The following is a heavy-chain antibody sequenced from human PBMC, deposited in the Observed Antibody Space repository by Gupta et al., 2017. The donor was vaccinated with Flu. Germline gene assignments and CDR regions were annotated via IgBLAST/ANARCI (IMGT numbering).Heavy chain of an antibody. Sequence: EVLLVESGGGLVTPGGSLRLCCAASGLSFGGYTMNWVRQAPGKGLEWVASITTGSTIYYADSMKGRFTIARDSARNSVFLQMNSLRAEDTAVYYCARYKPSKDSFYYGLDLWGQGTTVTVSS. J-gene: IGHJ6*02. CDR2: ITTGSTI. CDR1: GLSFGGYT. D-gene: IGHD4-11*01. CDR3: ARYKPSKDSFYYGLDL. V-gene: IGHV3-69-1*02.